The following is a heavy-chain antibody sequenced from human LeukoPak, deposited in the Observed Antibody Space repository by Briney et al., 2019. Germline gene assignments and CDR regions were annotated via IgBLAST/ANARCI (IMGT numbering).Heavy chain of an antibody. J-gene: IGHJ2*01. CDR2: IYYSGST. CDR1: GGSISSYY. Sequence: SETLSLTCTVSGGSISSYYWSWIRQPPGKGLEWIGYIYYSGSTNYNPSLKSRVTISVDTSKNQFSLKLSSVTAADTAVYYCARDRGLYYDFWSGYSNWYFDLWGRGTLVTVSS. D-gene: IGHD3-3*01. CDR3: ARDRGLYYDFWSGYSNWYFDL. V-gene: IGHV4-59*01.